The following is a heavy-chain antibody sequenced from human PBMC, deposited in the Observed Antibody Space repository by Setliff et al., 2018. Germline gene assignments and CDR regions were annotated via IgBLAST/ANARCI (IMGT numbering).Heavy chain of an antibody. CDR3: VKFGMGRYYNFWSGRNYYYYYYMDV. V-gene: IGHV3-64D*09. CDR2: ISSNGGST. CDR1: GFTFSSYA. J-gene: IGHJ6*03. D-gene: IGHD3-3*01. Sequence: LRLSCSASGFTFSSYAMHWVRQAPGKGLEYVSAISSNGGSTYYADSVKGRFTISRDNSKNTLYLQMSSLRAEDTAVYYCVKFGMGRYYNFWSGRNYYYYYYMDVWGKGTTVTVSS.